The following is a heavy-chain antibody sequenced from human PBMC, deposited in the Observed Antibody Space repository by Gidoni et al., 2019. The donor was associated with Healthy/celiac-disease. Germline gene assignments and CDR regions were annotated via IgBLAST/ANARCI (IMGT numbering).Heavy chain of an antibody. Sequence: EVQLVESGGGLVKPGGSRRLACTPSGCTFTNAWMNWVRQAPGTGLEWVCRIKSKTDGGTTDSAAPVKGRFTISRDDSKNTLYLQMHSLKTEDTAVYYCTTAPVAVTPLSYWGQGTLVTVSS. D-gene: IGHD4-17*01. CDR3: TTAPVAVTPLSY. CDR1: GCTFTNAW. CDR2: IKSKTDGGTT. J-gene: IGHJ4*02. V-gene: IGHV3-15*07.